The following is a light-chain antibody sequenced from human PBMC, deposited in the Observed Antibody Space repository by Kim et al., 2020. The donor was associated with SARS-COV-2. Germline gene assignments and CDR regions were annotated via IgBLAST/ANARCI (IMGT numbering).Light chain of an antibody. J-gene: IGLJ3*02. CDR1: NSDVGSSKY. V-gene: IGLV2-14*03. CDR3: SSYTTRSTSV. Sequence: QSIHISFNGPNSDVGSSKYVSWYQEDPSKAPKLMIYDVYKRPPGISTRFSGSKSGNTASLTISGLQAEDEAYYYCSSYTTRSTSVFGGGTQLTVL. CDR2: DVY.